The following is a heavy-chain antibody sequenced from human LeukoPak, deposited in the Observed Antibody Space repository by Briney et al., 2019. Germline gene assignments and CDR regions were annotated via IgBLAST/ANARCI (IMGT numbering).Heavy chain of an antibody. D-gene: IGHD3-10*01. CDR3: ARLTRDSQCNDY. CDR1: GFTFNSYA. V-gene: IGHV3-30*03. J-gene: IGHJ4*02. Sequence: GGSLRLSCAASGFTFNSYAMHWVRQAPGKGLEWVAAISYDGGSKYYADSVKGRFTISRDNSKNTLYLQINSLRAEFTALYYCARLTRDSQCNDYWGLGALVTVSS. CDR2: ISYDGGSK.